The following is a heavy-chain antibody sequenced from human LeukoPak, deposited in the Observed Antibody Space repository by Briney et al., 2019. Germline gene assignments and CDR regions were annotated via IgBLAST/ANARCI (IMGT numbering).Heavy chain of an antibody. CDR1: GASISGHY. CDR2: VYSSGST. Sequence: SETLSLTCTVSGASISGHYWIWIPQPPGRGLEWIGYVYSSGSTNYNPSLKSRVTMSVDTSKNQFSLKLSSVTAADTAVYYCARDSSGYNWFDPWGQGTLVTVSS. CDR3: ARDSSGYNWFDP. J-gene: IGHJ5*02. D-gene: IGHD3-22*01. V-gene: IGHV4-59*11.